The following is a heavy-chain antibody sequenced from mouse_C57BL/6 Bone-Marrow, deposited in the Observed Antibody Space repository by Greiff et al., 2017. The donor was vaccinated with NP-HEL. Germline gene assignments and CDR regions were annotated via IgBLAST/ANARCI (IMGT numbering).Heavy chain of an antibody. Sequence: QVQLQQSGPELVKPGASVKISCKASGYAFSSSWMNWVKQRPGKGLEWIGRIYPGDGDTNYNGKFKGKATLTADKSSSTAYMQLSSLTSEDSAVYFCASDSSGKRYYAMDYWGQGTSVTVSS. V-gene: IGHV1-82*01. CDR1: GYAFSSSW. CDR2: IYPGDGDT. J-gene: IGHJ4*01. CDR3: ASDSSGKRYYAMDY. D-gene: IGHD3-2*02.